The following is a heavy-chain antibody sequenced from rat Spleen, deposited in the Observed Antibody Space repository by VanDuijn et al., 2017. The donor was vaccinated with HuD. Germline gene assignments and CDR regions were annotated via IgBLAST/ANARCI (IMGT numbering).Heavy chain of an antibody. CDR1: GFTLSDSY. CDR3: ARHXXXSYXXX. J-gene: IGHJ2*01. V-gene: IGHV5-25*01. Sequence: EVQLVESGGGLVQPGRSMKLSCAASGFTLSDSYMAWVRQAPTTGLEWVASISSDGGRNVYRDAVKGRFTISRDKAKSSLYLQMDNLRSGDKVTYYCARHXXXSYXXXWGQGVXXTVSS. CDR2: ISSDGGRN.